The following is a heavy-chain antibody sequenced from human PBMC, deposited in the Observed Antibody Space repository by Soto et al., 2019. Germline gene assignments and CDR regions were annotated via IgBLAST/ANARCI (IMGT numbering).Heavy chain of an antibody. V-gene: IGHV3-48*02. Sequence: EVQLVESGGGLIQPGGSLRLSCAASGFTVSSNYMSWVRQAPGKGLEWVSYISSGSKTIYYADSVRGRFTVSRDNAKNSQYLQMSSLTDEDTAVYYCAREDILGVRSFDYWGRGTLVTVSS. CDR2: ISSGSKTI. J-gene: IGHJ4*02. CDR3: AREDILGVRSFDY. CDR1: GFTVSSNY. D-gene: IGHD3-10*01.